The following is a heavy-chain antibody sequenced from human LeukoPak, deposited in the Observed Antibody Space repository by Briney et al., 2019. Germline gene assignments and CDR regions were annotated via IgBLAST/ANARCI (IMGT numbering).Heavy chain of an antibody. V-gene: IGHV3-33*06. J-gene: IGHJ4*02. D-gene: IGHD6-19*01. Sequence: GGSLRLSCAASGFTFSSYGMHWVRQAPGKGLECVAVIWYDGSDKYYADSVKGRFTISRDNSKNTLYLQMNSLRAEDTAVYYCAKTAVAGKDGGRRNYFDYWGQGTLVTVSS. CDR3: AKTAVAGKDGGRRNYFDY. CDR2: IWYDGSDK. CDR1: GFTFSSYG.